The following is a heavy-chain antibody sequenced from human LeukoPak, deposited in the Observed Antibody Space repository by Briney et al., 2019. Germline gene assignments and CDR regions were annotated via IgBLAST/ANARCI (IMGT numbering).Heavy chain of an antibody. CDR1: GGSISSGGYY. D-gene: IGHD1-26*01. CDR3: ARGSGRGRFYGLLDAFDI. V-gene: IGHV4-31*03. CDR2: IYYSGST. Sequence: KPSQTLSLTCTVSGGSISSGGYYWSWIRQHPGKGLEWIGYIYYSGSTYYNPSLKSRVTISVDTSKNQFSLKLSSVTAADTAVYYCARGSGRGRFYGLLDAFDIWGQGTMVTVSS. J-gene: IGHJ3*02.